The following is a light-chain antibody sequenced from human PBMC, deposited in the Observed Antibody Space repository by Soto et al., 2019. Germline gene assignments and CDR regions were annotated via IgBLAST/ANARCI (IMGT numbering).Light chain of an antibody. J-gene: IGLJ1*01. Sequence: QSVLTQPRSVSGSPGQSVTISCTGTSSDVGTYNYVSWYQQQPGKAPKLMIYQVTNRPSGVSNRFSGSRSGNTASLTISGLQAEDEADYYCSSYTDSSNYVFGTGTKLTVL. CDR2: QVT. V-gene: IGLV2-14*01. CDR3: SSYTDSSNYV. CDR1: SSDVGTYNY.